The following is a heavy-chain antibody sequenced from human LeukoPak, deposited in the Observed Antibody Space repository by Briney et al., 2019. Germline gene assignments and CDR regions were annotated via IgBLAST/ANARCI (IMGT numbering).Heavy chain of an antibody. CDR2: IYYSGST. V-gene: IGHV4-39*07. J-gene: IGHJ4*02. CDR3: AGDSSSSIYFDY. D-gene: IGHD6-6*01. CDR1: GGPISSSSYY. Sequence: SETLSLTCTVSGGPISSSSYYWGWIRQPPGKGLEWIGSIYYSGSTYYNPSLKSRVTISVDTSKNQFSLKLSSVTAADTAVYYCAGDSSSSIYFDYWGQGTLVTVSS.